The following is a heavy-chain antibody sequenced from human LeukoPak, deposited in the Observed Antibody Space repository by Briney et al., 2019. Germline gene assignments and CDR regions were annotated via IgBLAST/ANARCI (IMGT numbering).Heavy chain of an antibody. CDR3: AKDSSSSPYYGMDV. Sequence: GRSLRLPCAASGLTFDDYAMHWVRQDPGKGLEWVSGINWYSDRIGYADYVKGRFTISRDNAKYSLYLQMNSLRAEDTALYYCAKDSSSSPYYGMDVWGQGTTVTVSS. D-gene: IGHD6-6*01. CDR2: INWYSDRI. J-gene: IGHJ6*02. CDR1: GLTFDDYA. V-gene: IGHV3-9*01.